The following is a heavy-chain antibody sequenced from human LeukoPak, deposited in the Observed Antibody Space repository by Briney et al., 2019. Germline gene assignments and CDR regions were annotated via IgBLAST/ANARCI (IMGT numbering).Heavy chain of an antibody. CDR3: AKDIWPPRGVIRGPNWFDP. CDR1: GFTFSSYG. J-gene: IGHJ5*02. D-gene: IGHD3-10*01. V-gene: IGHV3-30*18. CDR2: ISYDGSNK. Sequence: GRSLRLSCAASGFTFSSYGMHCVRQAPGKGLEWVAVISYDGSNKYYADSVKGRFTISRDNSKNTLYLQMNSLRAEDTAVYYCAKDIWPPRGVIRGPNWFDPWGQGTLVTVSS.